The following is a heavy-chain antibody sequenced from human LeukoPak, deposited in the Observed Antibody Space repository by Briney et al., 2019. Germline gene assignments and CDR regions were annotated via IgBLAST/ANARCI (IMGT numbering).Heavy chain of an antibody. CDR2: ISYDGSNK. CDR1: GFTFSAYA. V-gene: IGHV3-30-3*01. Sequence: QPGGTLRLSCEASGFTFSAYAMTWVRQAPGKGLEWVAVISYDGSNKYYADSVKGRFTISRDNSKNTLYLQMNSLRAEDTAVYYCASSTRNTYGDELDYWGQGTLVTVSS. J-gene: IGHJ4*02. D-gene: IGHD4-17*01. CDR3: ASSTRNTYGDELDY.